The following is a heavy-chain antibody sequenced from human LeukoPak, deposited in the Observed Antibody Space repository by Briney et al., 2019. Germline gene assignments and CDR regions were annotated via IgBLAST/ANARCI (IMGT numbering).Heavy chain of an antibody. J-gene: IGHJ4*02. CDR3: VKESGYTYGPVDF. D-gene: IGHD5-18*01. CDR1: GFTFSSYA. V-gene: IGHV3-23*01. Sequence: QPGGSLRLSCAASGFTFSSYAMSWVRQSPGKGPEWVSAISAGSGTIYYADSVKGRFTISRDNSKNTLSLQVNSLRADDTAIYFCVKESGYTYGPVDFWGQGTLVTVSS. CDR2: ISAGSGTI.